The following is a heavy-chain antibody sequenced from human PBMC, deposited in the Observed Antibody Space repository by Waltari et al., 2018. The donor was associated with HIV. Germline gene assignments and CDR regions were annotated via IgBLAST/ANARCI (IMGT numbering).Heavy chain of an antibody. Sequence: EVHLVESGGGLVQPGGSLRISCAASGFPFSSFWITWVRQVPGKGLEWVANMKQYGRNTAYVDSVKGRFTIARDNAKNSFYLQMNSLRVEDTAIYYCAGGSGWYSNYWGQGTLVTVSS. CDR2: MKQYGRNT. V-gene: IGHV3-7*01. D-gene: IGHD6-19*01. J-gene: IGHJ4*02. CDR3: AGGSGWYSNY. CDR1: GFPFSSFW.